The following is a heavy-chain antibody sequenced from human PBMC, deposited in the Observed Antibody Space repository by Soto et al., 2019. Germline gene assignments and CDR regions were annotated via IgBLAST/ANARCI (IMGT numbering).Heavy chain of an antibody. CDR2: INWNGGST. CDR3: ARVQVEVRGVIINYFDY. CDR1: GFTFDDNG. V-gene: IGHV3-20*04. D-gene: IGHD3-10*01. Sequence: GGSLRLSCAASGFTFDDNGMSWVRQAPGKGLEWVSGINWNGGSTGYADSVKGRFTISRDNAKNSLYLQMNSLRAEDTALYYCARVQVEVRGVIINYFDYWGQGTLVTVSS. J-gene: IGHJ4*02.